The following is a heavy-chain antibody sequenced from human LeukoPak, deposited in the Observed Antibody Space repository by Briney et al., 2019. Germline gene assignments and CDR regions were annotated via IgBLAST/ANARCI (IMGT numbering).Heavy chain of an antibody. CDR2: IYHSGTT. D-gene: IGHD3-10*01. CDR1: GTSISLSNW. V-gene: IGHV4-4*02. Sequence: SETLSLTCAVSGTSISLSNWWTWVRQPPGKGLEWIGEIYHSGTTNYDPSLKSRVTISLDKSRNQFSLNLNSVSAADTAVYYCARSYFGSGTFNGFDYWGQGTLVTVSS. CDR3: ARSYFGSGTFNGFDY. J-gene: IGHJ4*02.